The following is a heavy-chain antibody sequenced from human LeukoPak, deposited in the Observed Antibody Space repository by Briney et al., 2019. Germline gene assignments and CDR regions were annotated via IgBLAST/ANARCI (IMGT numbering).Heavy chain of an antibody. CDR2: INPNSGGT. D-gene: IGHD2-2*01. J-gene: IGHJ6*03. CDR1: GYTFTGYY. CDR3: ARTTEGYCSSASCFGFSYSYYMDV. V-gene: IGHV1-2*02. Sequence: ASVKVSCKASGYTFTGYYMHWVRQAPGQGLEWMGWINPNSGGTNYAQKFQGRVTMTRDTSISTAYMELSRLRSDDTAMYYCARTTEGYCSSASCFGFSYSYYMDVWGKGTTVTISS.